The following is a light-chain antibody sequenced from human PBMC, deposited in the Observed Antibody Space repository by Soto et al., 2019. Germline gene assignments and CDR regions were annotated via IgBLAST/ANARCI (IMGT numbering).Light chain of an antibody. J-gene: IGLJ2*01. Sequence: QSALTQPASVSGSLGQSITISCTGTSSDVGGYNYVSWYQQHPGKDPKVVIFVVTYRPSGVSSRFSGSKSGNTASLTVSGLQAEDEGDYYCSSYTSTSTVVFGGGTKLTVL. CDR2: VVT. CDR1: SSDVGGYNY. CDR3: SSYTSTSTVV. V-gene: IGLV2-14*01.